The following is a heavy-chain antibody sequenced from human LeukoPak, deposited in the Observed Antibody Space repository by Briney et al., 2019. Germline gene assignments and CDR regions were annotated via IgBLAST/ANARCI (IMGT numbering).Heavy chain of an antibody. Sequence: GEPLKISCKGSGYNFTSYWIGWVRQLPGKGLEWMGIIYPGDSDTRYSPSFQGQVTISADKSISTAYLQWNSLKASDSAMYYCARRVYATNSFDYWGQGTLVTVSS. CDR2: IYPGDSDT. V-gene: IGHV5-51*01. CDR3: ARRVYATNSFDY. CDR1: GYNFTSYW. J-gene: IGHJ4*02. D-gene: IGHD2-8*01.